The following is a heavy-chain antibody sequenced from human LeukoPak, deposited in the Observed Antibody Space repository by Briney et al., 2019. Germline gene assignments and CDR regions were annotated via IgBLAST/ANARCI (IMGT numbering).Heavy chain of an antibody. D-gene: IGHD3-10*01. CDR3: ARVWFGELDAFDI. CDR1: GFTFSTYS. V-gene: IGHV3-21*01. J-gene: IGHJ3*02. Sequence: SGGSLRLSCAASGFTFSTYSMNWVRQAPGKGLEWVSSISSSSSYIYYADSVKGRFTISRDNAKNSLYLQMNSLRAEDTAVYYCARVWFGELDAFDIWGQGTMVTVSS. CDR2: ISSSSSYI.